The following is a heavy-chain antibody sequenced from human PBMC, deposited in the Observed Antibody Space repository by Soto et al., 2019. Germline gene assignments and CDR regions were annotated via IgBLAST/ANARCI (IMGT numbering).Heavy chain of an antibody. CDR1: GGTFSSYA. Sequence: QVQLVQSGAEVKKPGSSVKVSCKASGGTFSSYAISWVRQAPGQGLEWMGGIIPIFGTANYAQKFQGRVTITADESTSTADMELSSLRSEDTAVYYCARLLLSSSQPMVAFDIWGQGTMVTVSS. CDR3: ARLLLSSSQPMVAFDI. D-gene: IGHD2-8*01. CDR2: IIPIFGTA. V-gene: IGHV1-69*12. J-gene: IGHJ3*02.